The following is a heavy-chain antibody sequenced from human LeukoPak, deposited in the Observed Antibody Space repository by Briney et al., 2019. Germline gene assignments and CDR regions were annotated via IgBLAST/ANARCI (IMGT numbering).Heavy chain of an antibody. CDR3: ARDSSGGGVPTMFDP. CDR1: GYTFTSYY. D-gene: IGHD6-19*01. Sequence: ASVKVSCKASGYTFTSYYMHWVRQAPGQRLEWMGIINPSGGSTSYAQKFQGRVTMTRDMSTSTVYMELRSLRSEDTAVYYCARDSSGGGVPTMFDPWGQGTLVTVSS. CDR2: INPSGGST. J-gene: IGHJ5*02. V-gene: IGHV1-46*01.